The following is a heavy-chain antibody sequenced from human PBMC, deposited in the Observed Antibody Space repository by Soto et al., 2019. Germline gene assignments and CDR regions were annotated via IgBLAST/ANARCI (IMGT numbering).Heavy chain of an antibody. V-gene: IGHV3-7*04. CDR1: GFTFTNYW. CDR2: IKPDGSEK. Sequence: EVQLVESGGGLVQPGGSLRLSCAASGFTFTNYWMSWVRQAPGKGLEWVANIKPDGSEKFYVDSLKGRFTMSRDNAKNSXXLQMNGLRADDTAVYYCARGDYYDTSGPFSDAFDIWGQGTMVTVSS. CDR3: ARGDYYDTSGPFSDAFDI. D-gene: IGHD3-22*01. J-gene: IGHJ3*02.